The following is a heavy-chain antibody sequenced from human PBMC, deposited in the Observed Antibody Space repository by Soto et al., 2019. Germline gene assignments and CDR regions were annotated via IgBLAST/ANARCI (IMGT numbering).Heavy chain of an antibody. V-gene: IGHV5-51*01. D-gene: IGHD5-12*01. Sequence: RGESLKISCNGSGYIFSTHWLAWGRQMPGKGLEYMGIIYPGDSDARYSPSFQGQVTLSADKSISTAYLQWTSLKASDTAIYFCARARVSTPRLEDPFDIWGQGTMVTVSS. CDR1: GYIFSTHW. CDR2: IYPGDSDA. CDR3: ARARVSTPRLEDPFDI. J-gene: IGHJ3*02.